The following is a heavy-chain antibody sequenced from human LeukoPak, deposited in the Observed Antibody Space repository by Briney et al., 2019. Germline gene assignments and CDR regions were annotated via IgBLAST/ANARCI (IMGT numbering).Heavy chain of an antibody. CDR2: IYYSGSA. CDR1: GESFSGYY. Sequence: SETLSLTCAVYGESFSGYYWGWIRQPPGKGLEWIGSIYYSGSAYYNPSLRSRVTISVDTSKNQFSLRLGSVTAADTAVYYCARVQSRLSWFDPWGQGTLVTVSS. CDR3: ARVQSRLSWFDP. J-gene: IGHJ5*02. V-gene: IGHV4-34*01.